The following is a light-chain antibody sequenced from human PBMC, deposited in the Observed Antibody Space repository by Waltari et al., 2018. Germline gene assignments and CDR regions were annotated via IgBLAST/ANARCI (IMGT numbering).Light chain of an antibody. J-gene: IGLJ2*01. Sequence: QSALTQPASVSGSPGQSITISCTGTSSDVCDYNFISWYQQRPGKAPELLVYDVMHRPSGVSTRFSGSKSGNTAALTISGLQAEDEADYYCSSYTSSTTGIFGGGTKLTVL. CDR1: SSDVCDYNF. V-gene: IGLV2-14*01. CDR3: SSYTSSTTGI. CDR2: DVM.